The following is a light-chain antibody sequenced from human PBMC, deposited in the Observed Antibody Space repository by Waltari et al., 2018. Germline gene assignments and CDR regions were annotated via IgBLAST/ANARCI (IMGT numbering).Light chain of an antibody. CDR2: AAS. CDR3: QQTFSIPRSS. J-gene: IGKJ2*01. CDR1: QSINNY. Sequence: DIQMTQSPSSLSASVGDRVTITCRATQSINNYLNWYQQKPGRAPKLLIYAASSLQCGVPSRFTGSGSGTHFTLTITSLQPEDFATYYCQQTFSIPRSSFGQGTKLEIK. V-gene: IGKV1-39*01.